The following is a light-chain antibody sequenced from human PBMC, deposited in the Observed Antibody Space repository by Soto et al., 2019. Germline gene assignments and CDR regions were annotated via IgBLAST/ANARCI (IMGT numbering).Light chain of an antibody. CDR1: TSNIGSNY. CDR2: RNN. V-gene: IGLV1-47*01. CDR3: ATWDDSLNGFYV. Sequence: QSFLAHSPSASGTPGQGVTISCSGSTSNIGSNYVYWYQQLPGTAPKLLIYRNNQRPSGVPDRFSGSKSGTSASLAISGLRSDDDADYFCATWDDSLNGFYVFGTGTQV. J-gene: IGLJ1*01.